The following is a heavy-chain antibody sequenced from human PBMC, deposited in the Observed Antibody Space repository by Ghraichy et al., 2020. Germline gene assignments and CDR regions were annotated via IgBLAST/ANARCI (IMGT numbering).Heavy chain of an antibody. J-gene: IGHJ4*02. CDR2: IKQDGGEK. V-gene: IGHV3-7*01. Sequence: GGSLRLSCVTSGFTFSGYWMTWVRQAPGKGLEWVANIKQDGGEKHYLDSVKGRFTISRDNAKSSLHLQMNSLRTEDTAVYYCARDTTWKLDYWGQGILVIVSS. CDR3: ARDTTWKLDY. CDR1: GFTFSGYW. D-gene: IGHD1-1*01.